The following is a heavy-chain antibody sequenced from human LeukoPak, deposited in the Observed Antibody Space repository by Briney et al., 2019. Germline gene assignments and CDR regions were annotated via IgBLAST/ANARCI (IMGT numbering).Heavy chain of an antibody. D-gene: IGHD4-17*01. V-gene: IGHV4-59*01. CDR3: AREDHDYGDYTAFDI. Sequence: SETLSLTCTVSGGSISSYYWSWIRQPPGKGLEWIGYIYYSGSTNYNPSLKSRVTISVDTSKNQFSLKLSSVTAADTAVYYCAREDHDYGDYTAFDIWGQGTMVTISS. CDR2: IYYSGST. J-gene: IGHJ3*02. CDR1: GGSISSYY.